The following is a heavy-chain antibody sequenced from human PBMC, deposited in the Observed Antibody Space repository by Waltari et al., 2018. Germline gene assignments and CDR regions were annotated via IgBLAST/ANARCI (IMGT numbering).Heavy chain of an antibody. Sequence: QVQLVQSGAEVKKPGASVKVSCKASGYTFTGYYMHWVRQAPGQGLEWMGRINPKSGGTNYAQKVQGRVTMTRDTSISTAYMELSRLRSDDTAVYYCARGGSGSYFFDYWGQGTLVTVSS. V-gene: IGHV1-2*06. CDR3: ARGGSGSYFFDY. CDR2: INPKSGGT. CDR1: GYTFTGYY. D-gene: IGHD3-10*01. J-gene: IGHJ4*02.